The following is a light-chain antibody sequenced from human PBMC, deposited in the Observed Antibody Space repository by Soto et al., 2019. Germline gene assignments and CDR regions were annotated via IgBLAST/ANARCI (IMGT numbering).Light chain of an antibody. CDR1: QGISNY. V-gene: IGKV1-9*01. CDR3: KQLNSYPHLT. CDR2: AAS. Sequence: IQLTQSPSSLSASVGDRVTITCRASQGISNYLAWYQQKPGKSPKLLIYAASTLQSGVPSRFSGSGSGTDFTLPIRSLQPEDFQPYYCKQLNSYPHLTFGPGPKVIIK. J-gene: IGKJ3*01.